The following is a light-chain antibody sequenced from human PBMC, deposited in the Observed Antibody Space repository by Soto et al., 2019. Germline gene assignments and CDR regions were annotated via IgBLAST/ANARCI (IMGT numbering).Light chain of an antibody. Sequence: DLQMPQSPSSLSASVGARAPITGRASQSIRSYLNWYQQNPGKAPKLLIYAASSLQSGVPSRFSGSGSGTDFTLTISSLQPEDFATYYCQQSYSTPRTFGQGTKVDIK. CDR1: QSIRSY. CDR3: QQSYSTPRT. CDR2: AAS. V-gene: IGKV1-39*01. J-gene: IGKJ1*01.